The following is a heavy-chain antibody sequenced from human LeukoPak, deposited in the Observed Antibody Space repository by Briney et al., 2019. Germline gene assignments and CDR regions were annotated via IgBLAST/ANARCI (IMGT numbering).Heavy chain of an antibody. J-gene: IGHJ4*02. CDR2: KAFDGSDE. CDR1: GFIFSSYA. CDR3: AKSLRTRIYYFDY. Sequence: GGSLRLSCAASGFIFSSYAMHWVRQAPGKGLEWVAVKAFDGSDEYYADSVKGRFTISRDNSKNTLHLQMNSLRGEDTAVYYCAKSLRTRIYYFDYWGQGTLVTVSS. V-gene: IGHV3-30*04. D-gene: IGHD1-7*01.